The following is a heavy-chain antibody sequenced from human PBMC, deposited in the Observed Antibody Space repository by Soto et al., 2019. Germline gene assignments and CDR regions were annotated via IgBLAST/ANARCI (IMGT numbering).Heavy chain of an antibody. D-gene: IGHD2-2*02. Sequence: GASVKVSCKTSGYTFTSFDINWVRQATGQGLEWMGWMNPDSGNRGYAQKFQGRVTMTTNTSTSTAYMELSGLRYDDTAMYYFAKGSWRAHCSDTSCYTINYWGQGTLVTVSS. J-gene: IGHJ4*02. V-gene: IGHV1-8*01. CDR1: GYTFTSFD. CDR3: AKGSWRAHCSDTSCYTINY. CDR2: MNPDSGNR.